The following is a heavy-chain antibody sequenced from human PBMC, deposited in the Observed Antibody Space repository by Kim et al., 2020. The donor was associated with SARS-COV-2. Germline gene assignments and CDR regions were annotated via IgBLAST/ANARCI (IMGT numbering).Heavy chain of an antibody. Sequence: GGSLRLSCAASGFTFSNAWMGWVRQAHGKGLEWVGRVKSEANGGTADYAAPVKGRFTISRDDSKNTLYLQMNSLKTEDTAVYYCTTMGGNSGYDYDVYF. CDR1: GFTFSNAW. J-gene: IGHJ4*01. D-gene: IGHD5-12*01. CDR3: TTMGGNSGYDYDVYF. V-gene: IGHV3-15*01. CDR2: VKSEANGGTA.